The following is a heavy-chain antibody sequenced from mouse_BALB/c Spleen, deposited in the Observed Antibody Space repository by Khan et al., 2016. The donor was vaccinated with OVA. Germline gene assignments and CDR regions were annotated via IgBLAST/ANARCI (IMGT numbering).Heavy chain of an antibody. CDR1: GFNIKDTY. J-gene: IGHJ2*01. CDR2: IDPANGNT. Sequence: VQLKQSGAELVKPGASVKLSCTASGFNIKDTYMHWVKQRPEQGLEWIGRIDPANGNTKYDPKFQGKATITADTSSNKAYLQLSSLTSEDTAVYYCARRRNYYGSLDYWGQGTTLTVSS. CDR3: ARRRNYYGSLDY. D-gene: IGHD1-1*01. V-gene: IGHV14-3*02.